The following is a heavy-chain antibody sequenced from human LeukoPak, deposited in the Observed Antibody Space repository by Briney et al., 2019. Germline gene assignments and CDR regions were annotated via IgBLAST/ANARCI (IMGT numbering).Heavy chain of an antibody. CDR1: GFTVSSNY. CDR2: IYSGGST. CDR3: AGEITMVRGKSSAYYYGMDV. J-gene: IGHJ6*01. Sequence: PGGSLRLSCAASGFTVSSNYMSWVRQAPGKGLEWVSVIYSGGSTYYADSVKGRFTISRDNSKNTLYLQMNSLRAEDTAVYYCAGEITMVRGKSSAYYYGMDVWGKGPRSPSPQ. D-gene: IGHD3-10*01. V-gene: IGHV3-53*01.